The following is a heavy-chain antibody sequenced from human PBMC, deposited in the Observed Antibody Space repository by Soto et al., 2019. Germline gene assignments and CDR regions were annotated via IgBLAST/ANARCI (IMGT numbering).Heavy chain of an antibody. V-gene: IGHV4-34*01. CDR3: ARGKGIQLWTNYYYYGMDV. J-gene: IGHJ6*02. Sequence: KASETLSLTCAVYGGSFSGYYWSWIRQPPGKGLEWIGEINHSGSTNYNPSLKSRVTISVDTSKNQFSLKLSSVTAADTAVYYCARGKGIQLWTNYYYYGMDVWGQGTTVTVSS. CDR1: GGSFSGYY. D-gene: IGHD5-18*01. CDR2: INHSGST.